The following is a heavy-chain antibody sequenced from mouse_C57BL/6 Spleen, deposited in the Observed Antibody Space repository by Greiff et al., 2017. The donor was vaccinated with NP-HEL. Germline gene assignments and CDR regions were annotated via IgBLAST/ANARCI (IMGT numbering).Heavy chain of an antibody. Sequence: VQLQQSGAELARPGASVKLSCKASGYTFTSYGISWVKQSTGQGLEWIGEIYPRSGNTYYNEKFKGKATLTADKSSSTAYMEIRSLTSEDSAVYVCASGENYYGSGYNYAMDYWGQGTSVTVSS. J-gene: IGHJ4*01. CDR3: ASGENYYGSGYNYAMDY. V-gene: IGHV1-81*01. CDR1: GYTFTSYG. CDR2: IYPRSGNT. D-gene: IGHD1-1*01.